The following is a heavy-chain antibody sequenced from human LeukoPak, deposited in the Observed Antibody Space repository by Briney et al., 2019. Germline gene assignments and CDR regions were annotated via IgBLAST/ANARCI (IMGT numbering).Heavy chain of an antibody. J-gene: IGHJ4*02. CDR1: GFTFSSYA. D-gene: IGHD3-10*01. Sequence: GGSLRLSCAASGFTFSSYAMHWVRQAPGKGLEWVAVISYDGSNKYYGDSVKGRFTISRDNSKNTLYLQMNSLRAEDTAVYYCARDRLNGGAFDYWGQGTLVTVSS. CDR2: ISYDGSNK. V-gene: IGHV3-30-3*01. CDR3: ARDRLNGGAFDY.